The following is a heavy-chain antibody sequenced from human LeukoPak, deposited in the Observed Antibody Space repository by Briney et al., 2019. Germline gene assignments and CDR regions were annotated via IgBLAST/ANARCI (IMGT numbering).Heavy chain of an antibody. D-gene: IGHD5-24*01. CDR2: ISYDGSDK. Sequence: PGGSLRLSCAAPGFTFSSYTIHWVRQAPGKGLEWVAVISYDGSDKYYADSVKGRFTISRDNSKNTLYLQMNSLRAEDTAVYYCARARDGYNSCFDYWGQGTLVTVSS. CDR1: GFTFSSYT. V-gene: IGHV3-30*04. CDR3: ARARDGYNSCFDY. J-gene: IGHJ4*02.